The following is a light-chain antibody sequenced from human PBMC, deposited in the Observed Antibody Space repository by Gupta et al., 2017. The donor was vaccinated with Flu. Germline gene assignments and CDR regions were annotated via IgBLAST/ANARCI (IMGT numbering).Light chain of an antibody. CDR1: SGGIANNF. Sequence: NFMLTQPHSLSESPGKTVTISCTRSSGGIANNFVQWYQQRPGRSPTTVIYEDVRRPSGVPDRFSGSNDRSSNSATLTISGLRTEDEADYFCHSYDTKSQVFGGGTRLTVL. CDR3: HSYDTKSQV. J-gene: IGLJ3*02. CDR2: EDV. V-gene: IGLV6-57*01.